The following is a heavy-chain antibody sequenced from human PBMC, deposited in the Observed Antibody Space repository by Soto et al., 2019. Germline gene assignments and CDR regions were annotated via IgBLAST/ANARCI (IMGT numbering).Heavy chain of an antibody. Sequence: GGSLRLSCAASGFTFSGSAMHWVRQASGKGLEWVGRIRSKANSYATAYAASVKGRFTISRDDSKNTAYLQMNSLKTEDTAVYYCTTQVRWHPDDSFDIWGQGTMVNVSS. CDR1: GFTFSGSA. CDR3: TTQVRWHPDDSFDI. V-gene: IGHV3-73*01. CDR2: IRSKANSYAT. D-gene: IGHD2-15*01. J-gene: IGHJ3*02.